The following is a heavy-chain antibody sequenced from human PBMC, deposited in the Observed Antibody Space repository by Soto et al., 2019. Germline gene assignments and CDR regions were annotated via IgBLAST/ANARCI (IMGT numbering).Heavy chain of an antibody. Sequence: PGESLKISCKGSGYSLTTNWSAWVRQMPGKGLEWMGIIYPGDSDTRYSPSFQGQVTISADKSISTAYLQWSSLKASDTAMYYCARPRYSNYGMDVWGQGTTVTVSS. D-gene: IGHD4-4*01. J-gene: IGHJ6*02. CDR1: GYSLTTNW. CDR2: IYPGDSDT. CDR3: ARPRYSNYGMDV. V-gene: IGHV5-51*01.